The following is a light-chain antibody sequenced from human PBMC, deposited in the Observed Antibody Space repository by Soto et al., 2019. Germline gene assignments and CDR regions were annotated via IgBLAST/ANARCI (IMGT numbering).Light chain of an antibody. CDR1: QTITTW. J-gene: IGKJ2*01. Sequence: DIQMTQSPSTLSASVGDRVTINCRASQTITTWLAWYQQKAGKATKVLIYKASTLESGVPSRFSGSGSGTAFTLTISSLQPADVATEYCQQYDSYPYTFGQGTKLEIK. V-gene: IGKV1-5*03. CDR2: KAS. CDR3: QQYDSYPYT.